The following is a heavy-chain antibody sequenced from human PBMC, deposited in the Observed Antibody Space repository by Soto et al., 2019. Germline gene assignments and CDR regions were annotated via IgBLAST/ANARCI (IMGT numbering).Heavy chain of an antibody. CDR2: IYHSGST. CDR3: AREVVVSRGASYFGY. D-gene: IGHD2-2*01. CDR1: GGSISSGGYS. J-gene: IGHJ4*02. Sequence: PSETLSLTCAVSGGSISSGGYSWSWIRQPPGKGLEWIGYIYHSGSTYYNPSLKSRVTISVDRSKNQFSLYLQMNSLRAEDTAIYYCAREVVVSRGASYFGYWGPGTLVTVSS. V-gene: IGHV4-30-2*01.